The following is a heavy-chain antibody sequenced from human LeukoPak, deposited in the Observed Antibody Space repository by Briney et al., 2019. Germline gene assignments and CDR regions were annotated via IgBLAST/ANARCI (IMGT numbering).Heavy chain of an antibody. CDR2: ISGSGGST. CDR1: GFTFSSYA. J-gene: IGHJ4*02. V-gene: IGHV3-23*01. D-gene: IGHD1-7*01. Sequence: GGSLRLSCAASGFTFSSYAMSWVRQAPGKGLEWVSAISGSGGSTYYADSVKGRLTISRDNSKNTLYLQMNSLRAEDTAVYYCAKDGSNYHSFDYGGQGTLVTVSS. CDR3: AKDGSNYHSFDY.